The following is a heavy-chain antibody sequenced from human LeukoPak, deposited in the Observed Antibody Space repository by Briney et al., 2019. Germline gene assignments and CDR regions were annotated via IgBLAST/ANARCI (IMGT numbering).Heavy chain of an antibody. CDR1: GYTFTGYY. CDR2: INPNSGGT. V-gene: IGHV1-2*02. J-gene: IGHJ4*02. D-gene: IGHD6-13*01. Sequence: ASVKVSCKASGYTFTGYYMHWVRQAPGQGLEWMGWINPNSGGTNYAQKFQGRVTITRNTSISTAYMELSSLRAEDTALYYCAKDRYSSSWYPDKNYFDYWGQGTLVTVSS. CDR3: AKDRYSSSWYPDKNYFDY.